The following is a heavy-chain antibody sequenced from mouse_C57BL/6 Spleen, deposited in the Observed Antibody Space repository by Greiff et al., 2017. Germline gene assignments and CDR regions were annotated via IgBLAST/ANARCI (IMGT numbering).Heavy chain of an antibody. CDR3: ARSLRGYDEGFAY. D-gene: IGHD2-2*01. CDR2: INPSNGGT. Sequence: VQLQQPGTELVKPGASVKLSCKASGYTFTSYWMHWVQQRPGQGLEWIGNINPSNGGTNYNEKFKSKATLTVDKSSSTAYMQLSSLTSEDSAVYYCARSLRGYDEGFAYWGQGTLVTVSA. CDR1: GYTFTSYW. V-gene: IGHV1-53*01. J-gene: IGHJ3*01.